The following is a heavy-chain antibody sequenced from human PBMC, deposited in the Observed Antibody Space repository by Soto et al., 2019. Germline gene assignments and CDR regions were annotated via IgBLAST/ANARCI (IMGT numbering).Heavy chain of an antibody. CDR1: GGSFSGYY. V-gene: IGHV4-34*01. D-gene: IGHD3-3*01. J-gene: IGHJ4*02. Sequence: KTSETLSLTCAVYGGSFSGYYWSWIRQPPGKGLEWIGEINHSGSTNYNPSLTSRVTISVDTSKNQFSLKLSSVTAADTAVYYCARGDFWSCYDHDYWGQGTLVTVSS. CDR2: INHSGST. CDR3: ARGDFWSCYDHDY.